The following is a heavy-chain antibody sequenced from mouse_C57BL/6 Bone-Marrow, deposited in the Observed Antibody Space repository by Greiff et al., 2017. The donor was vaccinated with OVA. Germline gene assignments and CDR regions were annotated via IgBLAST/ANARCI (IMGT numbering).Heavy chain of an antibody. D-gene: IGHD3-2*02. J-gene: IGHJ2*01. CDR2: ISSGGSYT. Sequence: EVQGVESGGDLVKPGGSLKLSCAASGFTFSSYGMSWVRQTPDKRLEWVATISSGGSYTYYPDSVKGRFTISRDNAKNTLYLQMSSLKSEDTAMYYCAGLPRQLRLECCFDYWGQGTTLTVSS. CDR3: AGLPRQLRLECCFDY. CDR1: GFTFSSYG. V-gene: IGHV5-6*01.